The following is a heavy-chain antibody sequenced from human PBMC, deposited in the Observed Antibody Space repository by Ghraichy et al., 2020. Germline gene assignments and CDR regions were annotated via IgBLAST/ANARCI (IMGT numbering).Heavy chain of an antibody. J-gene: IGHJ4*02. CDR1: GITLSSYW. CDR3: ASHNDWKFDD. Sequence: GGSLRLSCAASGITLSSYWMSWVRQAPGKGLEWMANINQDGSERNYVGSLKGRLTISRDNAKNSLYLQMSALRAEDTAVYYCASHNDWKFDDWGQGALVTVSS. D-gene: IGHD1-1*01. V-gene: IGHV3-7*02. CDR2: INQDGSER.